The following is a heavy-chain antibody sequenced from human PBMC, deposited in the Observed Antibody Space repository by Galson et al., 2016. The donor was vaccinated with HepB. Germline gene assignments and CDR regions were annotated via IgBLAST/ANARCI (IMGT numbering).Heavy chain of an antibody. D-gene: IGHD6-19*01. V-gene: IGHV5-51*01. CDR2: IYPGDSDT. Sequence: AEVKKPGESLKISCRGSGYSFSSYWIGWVRQMPGKGLEWLGNIYPGDSDTRYSPSFQGQVSISADKSITTAYLQWSSLKASDTAFYYCARRGSGWSLFDSWGQGTLVTVSS. CDR1: GYSFSSYW. J-gene: IGHJ4*02. CDR3: ARRGSGWSLFDS.